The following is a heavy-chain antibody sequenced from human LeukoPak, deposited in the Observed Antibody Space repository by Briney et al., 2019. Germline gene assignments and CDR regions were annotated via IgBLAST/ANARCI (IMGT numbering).Heavy chain of an antibody. CDR1: GYSISSGYY. D-gene: IGHD5-12*01. V-gene: IGHV4-38-2*02. CDR3: ARDGYSGSDAL. J-gene: IGHJ4*02. Sequence: PSETLSLTCTVSGYSISSGYYWGWIRQPPGKGLEWIGYIYHSGSTNYNPSLKSRVTISVDTSQNQFSLNLSSVTAADTAIYYCARDGYSGSDALWGQGTLVTVSS. CDR2: IYHSGST.